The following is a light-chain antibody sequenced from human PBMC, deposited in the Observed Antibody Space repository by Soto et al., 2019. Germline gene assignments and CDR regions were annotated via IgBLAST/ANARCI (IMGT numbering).Light chain of an antibody. CDR2: DAS. CDR3: QQRSNSPPYS. V-gene: IGKV3-11*01. J-gene: IGKJ2*03. CDR1: QSVSSY. Sequence: EIVLTQSPATLSLSPGERATLSCRASQSVSSYLAWYQQKPGQAPSLLIYDASNRATGIPARFSGSGSGTHFTLPISSIEPEDFAVYYCQQRSNSPPYSFGQGIKLEIK.